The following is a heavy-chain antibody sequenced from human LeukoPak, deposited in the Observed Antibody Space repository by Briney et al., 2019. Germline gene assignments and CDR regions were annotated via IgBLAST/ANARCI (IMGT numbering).Heavy chain of an antibody. CDR2: ISGSGGST. CDR3: AKDNSDRTYYDFWSGYPGVWFDP. CDR1: GFTFSSYW. J-gene: IGHJ5*02. V-gene: IGHV3-23*01. D-gene: IGHD3-3*01. Sequence: PGGSLRLSCAASGFTFSSYWMHWVRQVPGKGLEWVSAISGSGGSTYYADSVKGRFTISRDNSKNTLYLQMNSLRAEDTAVYYCAKDNSDRTYYDFWSGYPGVWFDPWGQGTLVTVSS.